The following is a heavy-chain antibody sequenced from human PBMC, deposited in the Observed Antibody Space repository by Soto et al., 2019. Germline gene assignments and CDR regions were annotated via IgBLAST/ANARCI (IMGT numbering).Heavy chain of an antibody. CDR1: GFTFSSYG. CDR3: AKDGVPSHGDNTPGE. CDR2: ISYDGSNK. D-gene: IGHD4-17*01. J-gene: IGHJ4*02. V-gene: IGHV3-30*18. Sequence: QVQLVESGGGVVQPGRSLRLSCAASGFTFSSYGMHWVRQAPGMGLEWVAVISYDGSNKYYADSVKGRFTISRDNSKNTLYLQMNSLRAEDTAVYYCAKDGVPSHGDNTPGEWGQGTLVTVSS.